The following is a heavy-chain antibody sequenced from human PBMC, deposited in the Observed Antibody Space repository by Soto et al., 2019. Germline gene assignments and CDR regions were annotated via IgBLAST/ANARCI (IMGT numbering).Heavy chain of an antibody. CDR1: GFSLITTAEW. CDR2: IYWDDDE. J-gene: IGHJ4*02. D-gene: IGHD2-2*01. Sequence: QITLKESGPKLGKPTQTLTLTCTFSGFSLITTAEWVGWLRQPPGKALEWLALIYWDDDERYSPSLKSRLTITKDTSKNQVVLTMTNVDPVDTATYYCAHGSCSSADCYPNPYLDYWGQGILVTVSS. CDR3: AHGSCSSADCYPNPYLDY. V-gene: IGHV2-5*02.